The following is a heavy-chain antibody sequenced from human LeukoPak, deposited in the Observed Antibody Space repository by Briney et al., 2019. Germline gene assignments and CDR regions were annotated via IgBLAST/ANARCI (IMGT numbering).Heavy chain of an antibody. CDR1: GYSLTNYW. CDR3: ARVRLDYDYVWGSYRAPSYYYYMDV. V-gene: IGHV5-51*01. CDR2: ISPGDSDT. D-gene: IGHD3-16*02. J-gene: IGHJ6*03. Sequence: GEFLKISCKGSGYSLTNYWIGWVRQMPGKGLEWMGIISPGDSDTRYSPSFQGQVTISVDKSISTAYLQWNSLKASDTAMYYCARVRLDYDYVWGSYRAPSYYYYMDVWGKGTTVTVSS.